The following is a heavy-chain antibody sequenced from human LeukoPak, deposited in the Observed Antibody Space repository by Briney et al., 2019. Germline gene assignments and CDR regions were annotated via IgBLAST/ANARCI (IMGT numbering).Heavy chain of an antibody. CDR2: ISGSGGST. Sequence: GGSLRLSCAASGFTFSSYAMSWVRQAPGKGLEWVPAISGSGGSTYYADSVKGRFTISRDNSKNTLYLQMNSLRAEDTAVYYCAKNKAVTMVRGVMYYFDYWGQGTLVTVSS. CDR1: GFTFSSYA. J-gene: IGHJ4*02. CDR3: AKNKAVTMVRGVMYYFDY. D-gene: IGHD3-10*01. V-gene: IGHV3-23*01.